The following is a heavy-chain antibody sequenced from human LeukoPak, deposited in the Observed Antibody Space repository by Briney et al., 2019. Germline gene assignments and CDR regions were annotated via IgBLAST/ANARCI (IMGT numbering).Heavy chain of an antibody. Sequence: GGSLRLSCAASGFTFSTYGMSWVRQAPGKGLEWVSIVSGGGVNTYYVDSVKGRFTISRDNSKNSLYLQMNSLRAEDTAVYYCARDGRVTVGATRYGYWGQGTLVTVSS. CDR2: VSGGGVNT. CDR3: ARDGRVTVGATRYGY. V-gene: IGHV3-23*01. J-gene: IGHJ4*02. CDR1: GFTFSTYG. D-gene: IGHD1-26*01.